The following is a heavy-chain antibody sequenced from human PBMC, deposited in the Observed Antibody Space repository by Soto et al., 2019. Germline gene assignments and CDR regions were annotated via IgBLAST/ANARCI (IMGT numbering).Heavy chain of an antibody. V-gene: IGHV1-18*01. CDR2: ISLYSDGT. CDR3: ARVVPGAEAWFGP. J-gene: IGHJ5*02. CDR1: GYTFSNYG. Sequence: QVRLVQSGGEVKRPGASVKVSCKTSGYTFSNYGITWVRQAPGQPLEWLGWISLYSDGTNYAQKFQGRVSMTTDTSTTTAYMELRSLRSDDTAVYSCARVVPGAEAWFGPWGQGTLVTVSS. D-gene: IGHD2-2*01.